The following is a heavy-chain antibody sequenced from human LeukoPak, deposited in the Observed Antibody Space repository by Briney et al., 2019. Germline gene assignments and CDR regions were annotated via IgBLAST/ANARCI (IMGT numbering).Heavy chain of an antibody. V-gene: IGHV3-23*01. Sequence: PGGSLRLSCAASGFTFSSYAMSWVRQAPGKGLEWVSAISVSGGSTYYADSVKGRFTISRDNSKNTLYLQMNSLRAEDTAVYYCAKADAIAARRGAFDYWGQGTLVTVSS. D-gene: IGHD6-6*01. J-gene: IGHJ4*02. CDR3: AKADAIAARRGAFDY. CDR2: ISVSGGST. CDR1: GFTFSSYA.